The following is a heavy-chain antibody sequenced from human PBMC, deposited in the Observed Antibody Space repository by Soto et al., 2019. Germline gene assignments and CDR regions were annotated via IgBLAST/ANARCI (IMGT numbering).Heavy chain of an antibody. Sequence: QVQLVESGGGVVQPGRSLRLSCAASGFTFSSYGMHWVRQAPGKGLEWVAVISYDGSNKYYADSVKGRFTISRDNSKNTLYLQMNSLRAEDTAVYYCAKDLGYFWSGYYSSSGQINWFDPWGQGTLVTVSS. D-gene: IGHD3-3*01. CDR3: AKDLGYFWSGYYSSSGQINWFDP. V-gene: IGHV3-30*18. CDR2: ISYDGSNK. CDR1: GFTFSSYG. J-gene: IGHJ5*02.